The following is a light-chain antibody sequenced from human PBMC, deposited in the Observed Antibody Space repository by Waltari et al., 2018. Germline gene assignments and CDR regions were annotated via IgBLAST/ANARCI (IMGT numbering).Light chain of an antibody. CDR2: DKN. CDR1: SLRSYY. Sequence: SSELTQDPAVSVAMGQTVRITSQGDSLRSYYANWYQQRPGQAPILVIYDKNNRPSGVPDRFSGSSSHNTGSLTITGAQAEDEASYYCHSRDASGVAGSFGGGTKLTVL. J-gene: IGLJ2*01. V-gene: IGLV3-19*01. CDR3: HSRDASGVAGS.